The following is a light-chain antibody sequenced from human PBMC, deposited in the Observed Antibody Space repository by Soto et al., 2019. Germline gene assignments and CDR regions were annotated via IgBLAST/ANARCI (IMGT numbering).Light chain of an antibody. CDR2: GAS. Sequence: AIRMTQSPSSLSASAGYRVAIACLASQDVGRYLAWYQQKPGQAPKLLIYGASTLQSGVPSRFSGGGSGTDFTLNIRCLQSEDFATYYCQHYKNYPWTFGQGTKVEIK. CDR3: QHYKNYPWT. J-gene: IGKJ1*01. CDR1: QDVGRY. V-gene: IGKV1-8*01.